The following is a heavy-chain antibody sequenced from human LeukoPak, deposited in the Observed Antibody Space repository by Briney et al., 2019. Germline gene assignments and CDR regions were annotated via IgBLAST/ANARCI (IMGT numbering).Heavy chain of an antibody. CDR1: GGSISSSSYY. V-gene: IGHV4-39*02. CDR3: ARENYGLPNWNYYYFDY. J-gene: IGHJ4*02. CDR2: IYYSGST. D-gene: IGHD1-7*01. Sequence: SETLSLTCTVSGGSISSSSYYWGWIRQPPGKGLEWIGSIYYSGSTYYNPSLKSRVTISVDTSKNQFSLKLSSVTAADTAVYYCARENYGLPNWNYYYFDYWGQGTLVTVSS.